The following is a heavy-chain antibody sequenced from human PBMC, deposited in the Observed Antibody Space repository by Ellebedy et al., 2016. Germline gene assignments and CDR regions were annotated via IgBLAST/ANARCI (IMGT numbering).Heavy chain of an antibody. D-gene: IGHD3-10*01. CDR3: ARGRGGSGSYRVGLKP. V-gene: IGHV4-61*01. J-gene: IGHJ4*02. CDR1: GGSISSGSYY. Sequence: SETLSLXXTVSGGSISSGSYYWSWIRQPPGKGLEWIGYIYYSGSTNYNPSLKSRVTISVDTSKNQFSLKLSSVTAADTAVYYCARGRGGSGSYRVGLKPWGQGTLVTVSS. CDR2: IYYSGST.